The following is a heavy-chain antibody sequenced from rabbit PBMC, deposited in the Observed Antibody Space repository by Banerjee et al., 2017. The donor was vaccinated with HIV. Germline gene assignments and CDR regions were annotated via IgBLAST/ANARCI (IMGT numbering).Heavy chain of an antibody. CDR3: ARHADYAGYGYATNL. CDR1: GFSFSSGYD. J-gene: IGHJ4*01. V-gene: IGHV1S45*01. D-gene: IGHD6-1*01. CDR2: IYAGSSVST. Sequence: QEQLVESGGGLVKPGASLTLTCKASGFSFSSGYDMCWVRQAPGKGLEWIACIYAGSSVSTYYASWAKGRFTISRTSSTTVTLQMTSLTAADTATYFCARHADYAGYGYATNLWGPGTLVTVS.